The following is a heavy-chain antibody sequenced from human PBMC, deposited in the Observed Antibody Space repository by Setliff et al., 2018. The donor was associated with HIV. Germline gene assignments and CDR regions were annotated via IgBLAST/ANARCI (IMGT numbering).Heavy chain of an antibody. Sequence: GGSLRLSCVASGFTLDDYVMHWVRQAPGKGLEWVAFIRYDGSNKYYADSVKGRFTISRDNSKNTLSLQMNSLGAEDTAVYYCANRLRGYNKWYYFDYWGQGTLVTVSS. CDR1: GFTLDDYV. CDR2: IRYDGSNK. J-gene: IGHJ4*02. CDR3: ANRLRGYNKWYYFDY. V-gene: IGHV3-30*02. D-gene: IGHD1-1*01.